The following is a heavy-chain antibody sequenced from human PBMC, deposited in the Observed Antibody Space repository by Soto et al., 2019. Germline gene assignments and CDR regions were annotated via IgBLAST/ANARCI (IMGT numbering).Heavy chain of an antibody. V-gene: IGHV3-64*01. Sequence: PGGSLRLSCAASGFTFSNYEMHWVRQAPGKGLEYVSGISNNGAHTDYAKSVKGRFTISRDNSENTLYLQMGSLRAEDTAVYYCAKQIGYDFWSGRDRLYNWFDPWGQGTLVTVSS. J-gene: IGHJ5*02. D-gene: IGHD3-3*01. CDR2: ISNNGAHT. CDR3: AKQIGYDFWSGRDRLYNWFDP. CDR1: GFTFSNYE.